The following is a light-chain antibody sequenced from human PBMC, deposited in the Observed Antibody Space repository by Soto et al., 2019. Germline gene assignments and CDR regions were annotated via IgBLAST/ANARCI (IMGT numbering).Light chain of an antibody. V-gene: IGKV3-11*01. Sequence: ETVLTQSPATLSLSPGERATLSCRASRSISTYLAWYQQKPGQAPRLLIYEALNRATGIPARFSGSGSGTDFTLTISSLEPEDFAVYYCQQRNNWPLTFGQRTNVDIK. CDR2: EAL. CDR3: QQRNNWPLT. CDR1: RSISTY. J-gene: IGKJ1*01.